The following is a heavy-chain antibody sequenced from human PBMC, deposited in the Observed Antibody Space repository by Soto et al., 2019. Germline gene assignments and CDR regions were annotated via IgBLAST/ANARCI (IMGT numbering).Heavy chain of an antibody. D-gene: IGHD3-10*01. V-gene: IGHV3-30-3*01. CDR1: GFTFSSYA. J-gene: IGHJ6*02. CDR3: ARDLGVTLSGYSSGMDV. Sequence: GGSLRLSCAASGFTFSSYAMHWVRQAPGKGLEWVAVISYDGSNKYYADSVKGRFTISRDNSKNTLYLQMNSLRAEDTAVYYCARDLGVTLSGYSSGMDVWGQGTTLTVSS. CDR2: ISYDGSNK.